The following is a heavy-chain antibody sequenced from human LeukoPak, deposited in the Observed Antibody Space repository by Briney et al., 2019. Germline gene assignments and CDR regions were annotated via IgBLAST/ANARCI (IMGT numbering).Heavy chain of an antibody. Sequence: SETLSLTCAVSGYSISSGYYWGWIRQPPGKGLEWIGSIYHSGSTYYNPSLKSRVTMSVDTSKNQFSLKLSSVTAADTAVYYCARVGAGFYYYFDYWGQGTLVTVSS. CDR3: ARVGAGFYYYFDY. CDR1: GYSISSGYY. J-gene: IGHJ4*02. D-gene: IGHD1-26*01. V-gene: IGHV4-38-2*01. CDR2: IYHSGST.